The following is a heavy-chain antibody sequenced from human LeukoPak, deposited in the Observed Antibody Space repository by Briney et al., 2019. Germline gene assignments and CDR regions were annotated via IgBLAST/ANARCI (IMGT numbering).Heavy chain of an antibody. CDR1: GFTFSSYW. D-gene: IGHD5-18*01. V-gene: IGHV3-74*03. Sequence: GGSLRLSCAASGFTFSSYWMHRVRQAPGKGLVWVSRINNDGSATKYADSVKGRFTISRDNAKNTLDLQMNSLRAEDTAVYYCTRGYNYGSIDYWGQGTLVTVSS. J-gene: IGHJ4*02. CDR2: INNDGSAT. CDR3: TRGYNYGSIDY.